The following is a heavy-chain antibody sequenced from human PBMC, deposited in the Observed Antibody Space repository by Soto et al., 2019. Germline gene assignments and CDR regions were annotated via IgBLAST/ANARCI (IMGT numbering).Heavy chain of an antibody. V-gene: IGHV4-4*02. CDR3: ARHSGFSFDP. CDR1: GGSIRSSNW. J-gene: IGHJ5*02. Sequence: QVQLQESGPGLVKPSGTLSLTCAVSGGSIRSSNWWSWVRQPPGKGLEWIGQIDLDGSTSYNPSLQSRVTILVDKSQNPLFLNLYSVTAADTALYYCARHSGFSFDPWGQGTLVTVSS. CDR2: IDLDGST. D-gene: IGHD2-15*01.